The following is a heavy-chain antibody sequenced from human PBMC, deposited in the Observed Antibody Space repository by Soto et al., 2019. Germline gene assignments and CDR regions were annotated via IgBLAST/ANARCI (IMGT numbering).Heavy chain of an antibody. D-gene: IGHD2-15*01. CDR1: GFTFSSYG. CDR2: IWYDGSKK. Sequence: GSLRLSCAASGFTFSSYGMHWVRQAPGKGLEWVAVIWYDGSKKYYADSVKGRFTISRDNSKNTLYLQMNSLRAEDAAVYYCARGLLLTDPSWSDYWGQGTLVTVSS. V-gene: IGHV3-33*01. CDR3: ARGLLLTDPSWSDY. J-gene: IGHJ4*02.